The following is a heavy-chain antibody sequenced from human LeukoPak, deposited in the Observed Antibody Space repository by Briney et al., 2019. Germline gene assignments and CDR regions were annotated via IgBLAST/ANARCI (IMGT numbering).Heavy chain of an antibody. J-gene: IGHJ4*02. V-gene: IGHV4-34*01. Sequence: IRQPPGKGLEWIGEINHSGSTNYNPSLKRRGTISVDTSKNQFSLKLSSVTAADTAVYYCARSMLEVEWGQGTLVTVSS. D-gene: IGHD2-8*01. CDR2: INHSGST. CDR3: ARSMLEVE.